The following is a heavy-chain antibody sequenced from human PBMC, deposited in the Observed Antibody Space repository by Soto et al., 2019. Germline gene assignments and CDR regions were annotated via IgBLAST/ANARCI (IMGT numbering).Heavy chain of an antibody. CDR1: GGSFSGYH. CDR2: INPSGSI. V-gene: IGHV4-34*01. Sequence: VQLQQWGAGLLKPSETLSLTCAVYGGSFSGYHWSWFRQPPGKGLEWIGEINPSGSINYNPSLKSRVTISVDTSTNQFSLNLSSVTAADAAGYYCAIFVGATTVTRGSPRDYWGQGTLVTVSS. CDR3: AIFVGATTVTRGSPRDY. D-gene: IGHD4-4*01. J-gene: IGHJ4*02.